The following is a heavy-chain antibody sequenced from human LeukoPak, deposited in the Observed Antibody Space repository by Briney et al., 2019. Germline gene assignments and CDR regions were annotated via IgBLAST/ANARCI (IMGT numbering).Heavy chain of an antibody. CDR1: GFTVSSNY. J-gene: IGHJ4*02. Sequence: PGGSLRLSCAASGFTVSSNYMSWVRQAPGKGLEWASVIYAGGSTYYADSVKGRFTISRDNSKNTLYLQMNSLRAEDTAVYYCARGTPLLGFDYWGQGTLATVSS. V-gene: IGHV3-66*01. D-gene: IGHD3-10*01. CDR2: IYAGGST. CDR3: ARGTPLLGFDY.